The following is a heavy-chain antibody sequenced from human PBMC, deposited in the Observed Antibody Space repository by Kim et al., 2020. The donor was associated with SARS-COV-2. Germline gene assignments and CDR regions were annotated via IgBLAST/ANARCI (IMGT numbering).Heavy chain of an antibody. CDR1: GFSLTSSAVS. Sequence: SGPTLVNPTQTLTLTCSFSGFSLTSSAVSVGWIRQSPGQALKWLALIYGDDEKRYGPSLKSRVTISRDTSKNQVVLTMTNVDPVDTGTYFCAYSQGISGPHFDVWGQGTLVTVSS. J-gene: IGHJ4*02. CDR2: IYGDDEK. CDR3: AYSQGISGPHFDV. D-gene: IGHD2-15*01. V-gene: IGHV2-5*05.